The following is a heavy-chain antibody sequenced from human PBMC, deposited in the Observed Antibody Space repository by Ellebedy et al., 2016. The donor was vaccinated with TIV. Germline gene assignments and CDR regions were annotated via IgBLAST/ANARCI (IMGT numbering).Heavy chain of an antibody. CDR2: ISAYNGNT. Sequence: AASVKVSCKASGYTFTSYGISWVRQAAGQGGEWMGWISAYNGNTNYAQKLQGRVTMTTDTSTSKAYMELRSLRSDDTAVYYCARAAVESRSDYWGQGTLVTVSS. CDR1: GYTFTSYG. CDR3: ARAAVESRSDY. V-gene: IGHV1-18*01. J-gene: IGHJ4*02. D-gene: IGHD3-3*01.